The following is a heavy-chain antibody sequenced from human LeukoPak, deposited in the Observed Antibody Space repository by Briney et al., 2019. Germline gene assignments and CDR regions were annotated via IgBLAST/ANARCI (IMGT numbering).Heavy chain of an antibody. Sequence: GGSLRLSCAASGFTVSSNYMSWVRQAPGKGLEWVSVIYSGGSTYYADSVKGRFTISRDNSKNTLYLQMNSLRAEDTAVYYCARVSWGYYDSSGYYYLDYWGQGTLVTVSS. D-gene: IGHD3-22*01. CDR1: GFTVSSNY. CDR3: ARVSWGYYDSSGYYYLDY. V-gene: IGHV3-53*01. CDR2: IYSGGST. J-gene: IGHJ4*02.